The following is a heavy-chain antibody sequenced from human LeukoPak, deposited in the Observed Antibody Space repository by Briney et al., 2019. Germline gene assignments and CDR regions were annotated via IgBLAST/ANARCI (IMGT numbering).Heavy chain of an antibody. Sequence: ASVKVSCKASGYTFTSYCMHWVRQAPGQGLEWMGIINPSGGSTSYAQKFQGRVTMTTDTSTTTAYMEMRSLRSDDTAVYYCARDHFIWGQLLSGTYDFWGQGTLVGVS. V-gene: IGHV1-46*01. D-gene: IGHD2-2*01. J-gene: IGHJ4*02. CDR3: ARDHFIWGQLLSGTYDF. CDR1: GYTFTSYC. CDR2: INPSGGST.